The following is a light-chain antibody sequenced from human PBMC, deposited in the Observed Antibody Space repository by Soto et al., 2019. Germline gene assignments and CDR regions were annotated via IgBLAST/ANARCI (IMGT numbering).Light chain of an antibody. CDR1: QNINSQ. Sequence: TQSPPSLSSAVGAIVTITCLASQNINSQLNWYQQKPGQAPRLLIYDASNRATGIPARFSGSGSGTDFTLTISSLEPEDFAVYYCQQRSNWPPQITSAQRARLEIK. CDR3: QQRSNWPPQIT. V-gene: IGKV3-11*01. CDR2: DAS. J-gene: IGKJ5*01.